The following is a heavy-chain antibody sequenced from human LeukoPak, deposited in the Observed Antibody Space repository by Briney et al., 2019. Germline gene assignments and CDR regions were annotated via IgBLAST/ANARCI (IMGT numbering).Heavy chain of an antibody. D-gene: IGHD5-12*01. CDR3: ARDGGNSGYDLFDY. CDR1: GFTFSTYW. J-gene: IGHJ4*02. V-gene: IGHV3-7*01. CDR2: IKGDGSEK. Sequence: GGSLRLSCAASGFTFSTYWMTWVRQAPGKGLEWVANIKGDGSEKFYVDSVKGRFTISRDNAKNSLYLQMNSLRAEDTAVYFCARDGGNSGYDLFDYWGQGTLVTVSS.